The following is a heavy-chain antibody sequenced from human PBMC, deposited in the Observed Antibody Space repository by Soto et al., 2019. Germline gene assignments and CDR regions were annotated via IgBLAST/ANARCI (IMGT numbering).Heavy chain of an antibody. D-gene: IGHD3-10*01. V-gene: IGHV5-51*01. Sequence: PGESLKISCRGSVYSFTSYWIGGVRQMPGKGLEWMGIIYPGDSDTRYSPSFQGQVTISADKSISTAYLQWSSLKASDTAMYYCAGGGVRGVITRTRDYYGMDVWGQGTTVTVSS. CDR2: IYPGDSDT. J-gene: IGHJ6*02. CDR3: AGGGVRGVITRTRDYYGMDV. CDR1: VYSFTSYW.